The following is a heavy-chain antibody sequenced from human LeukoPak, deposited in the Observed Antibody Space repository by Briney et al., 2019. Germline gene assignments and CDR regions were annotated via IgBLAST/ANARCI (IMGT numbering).Heavy chain of an antibody. CDR3: ARGVPEYCSGGSCYSGGDFDY. CDR2: MYYSGTT. V-gene: IGHV4-39*07. D-gene: IGHD2-15*01. CDR1: GDSFSTTTYY. Sequence: PSETLSLTCTVSGDSFSTTTYYWGWIRQPPGKGLEWIGTMYYSGTTYYNPSLKSRVTISVDTSKNQFSLRLSSVTAADTAVYYCARGVPEYCSGGSCYSGGDFDYWGQGTLVTVSS. J-gene: IGHJ4*02.